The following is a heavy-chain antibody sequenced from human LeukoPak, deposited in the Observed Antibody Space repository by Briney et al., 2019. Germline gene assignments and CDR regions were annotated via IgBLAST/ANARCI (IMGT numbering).Heavy chain of an antibody. V-gene: IGHV1-46*01. CDR3: AAPSVMGPFDY. CDR2: INPSGGST. Sequence: VASVKVSCKASGYTFTSYYMHWVRQAPGQGLEWMGIINPSGGSTSYAQKFQGRVTMTRDTSTSTVYMELSSLRSEDTAVYYCAAPSVMGPFDYWGQGTLVTVSS. D-gene: IGHD1-26*01. CDR1: GYTFTSYY. J-gene: IGHJ4*02.